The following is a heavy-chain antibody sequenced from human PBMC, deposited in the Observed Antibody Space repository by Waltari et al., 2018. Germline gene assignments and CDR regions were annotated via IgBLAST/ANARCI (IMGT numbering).Heavy chain of an antibody. CDR1: GGSISSSNW. CDR2: IYHSGST. J-gene: IGHJ2*01. V-gene: IGHV4-4*02. D-gene: IGHD5-18*01. Sequence: QVQLQESGPGLVKPSGTLSLTCAVSGGSISSSNWWSWVRQPQGKGLDWIGEIYHSGSTNYNPSLKSRVTISVDKSKNQFSLKLSSVTAADTAVYYCASLPSIQLWSSPSYWYFDLWGRGTLVTVSS. CDR3: ASLPSIQLWSSPSYWYFDL.